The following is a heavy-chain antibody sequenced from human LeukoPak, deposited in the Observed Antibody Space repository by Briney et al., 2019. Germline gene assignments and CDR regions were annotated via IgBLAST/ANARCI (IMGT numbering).Heavy chain of an antibody. V-gene: IGHV3-23*01. D-gene: IGHD3-22*01. J-gene: IGHJ4*02. CDR3: ANQIGSTYYYDSSGYFLFDY. Sequence: GGSLRLSCAGSGFTFRSYAMSWVRQSPVKGLEWVSAISDSAGGTFYADSVKGRFTISRDNSKNTLYLQMNSLRAEDTAVYYCANQIGSTYYYDSSGYFLFDYWGQGTLVTVSS. CDR1: GFTFRSYA. CDR2: ISDSAGGT.